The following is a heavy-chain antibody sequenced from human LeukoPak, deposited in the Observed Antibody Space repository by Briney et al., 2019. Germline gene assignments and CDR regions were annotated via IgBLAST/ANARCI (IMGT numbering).Heavy chain of an antibody. CDR2: INPNSGGT. D-gene: IGHD2-15*01. J-gene: IGHJ4*02. Sequence: ASVKVSCKASGYTFTGYYMHWVRQAPGQGLEWMGRINPNSGGTNYAQKFQGRVTMTRDTSISTAYMELSRLRSDDAAVYYCASSTGRLAAQTYWGQGTLVTVSS. V-gene: IGHV1-2*06. CDR1: GYTFTGYY. CDR3: ASSTGRLAAQTY.